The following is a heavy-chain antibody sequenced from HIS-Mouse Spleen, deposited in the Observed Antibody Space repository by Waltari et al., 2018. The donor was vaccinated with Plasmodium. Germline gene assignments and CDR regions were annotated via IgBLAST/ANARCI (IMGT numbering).Heavy chain of an antibody. CDR2: IKQDGSEK. V-gene: IGHV3-7*01. Sequence: EVQLLESGGGLVQPGGSLRLSCAASGFTFSSYGMSWVRQAPGKGLEWVANIKQDGSEKYYVDSVKGRFTISRDNAKNSLYLQMNSLRAEDTAVYYCASSWYWYFDLWGRGTLVTVSS. D-gene: IGHD6-13*01. CDR3: ASSWYWYFDL. J-gene: IGHJ2*01. CDR1: GFTFSSYG.